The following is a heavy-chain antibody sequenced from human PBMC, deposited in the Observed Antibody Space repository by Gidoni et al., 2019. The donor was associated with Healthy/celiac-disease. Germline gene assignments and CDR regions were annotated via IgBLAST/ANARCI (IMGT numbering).Heavy chain of an antibody. CDR3: AKGGSLYDSSGYYGSY. CDR2: ISGSGGST. Sequence: EVQLLESGGGLVQPGGSLRLSCAASGFPFSSYAMSWVRQAPGKGLEWVSAISGSGGSTYYADSVKGRFTISRDNSKNTLYLQMNSLRAEDTAVYYCAKGGSLYDSSGYYGSYWGQGTLVTVSS. CDR1: GFPFSSYA. V-gene: IGHV3-23*01. J-gene: IGHJ4*02. D-gene: IGHD3-22*01.